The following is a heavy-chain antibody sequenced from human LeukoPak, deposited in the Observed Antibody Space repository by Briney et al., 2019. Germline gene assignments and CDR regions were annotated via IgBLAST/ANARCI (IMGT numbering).Heavy chain of an antibody. CDR3: ARHMENNEGSGSYGYFDL. V-gene: IGHV4-39*01. Sequence: SETLSLTCGVSGVSIGGSPHYWAWIRQSPGMGLEWLANVYYSGSTYKNQSLKSRVTVSVDTSKNQFSLKLTSVTAADTALYYCARHMENNEGSGSYGYFDLWGQGTLVTVSS. CDR2: VYYSGST. D-gene: IGHD1-26*01. CDR1: GVSIGGSPHY. J-gene: IGHJ4*02.